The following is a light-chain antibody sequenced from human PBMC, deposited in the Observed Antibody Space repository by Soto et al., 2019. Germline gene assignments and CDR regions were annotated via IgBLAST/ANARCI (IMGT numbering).Light chain of an antibody. V-gene: IGKV3-20*01. CDR1: QSVSSSC. Sequence: EIVLTQSPGTLSLSPGERATLSCRASQSVSSSCLAWYQQKPGQAPRLLIYGASTRATGIPARFSGSGSGTEFTLTISSLQSEDFAVYYCQQYGSSPPSVTFGQGTRLEIK. J-gene: IGKJ5*01. CDR3: QQYGSSPPSVT. CDR2: GAS.